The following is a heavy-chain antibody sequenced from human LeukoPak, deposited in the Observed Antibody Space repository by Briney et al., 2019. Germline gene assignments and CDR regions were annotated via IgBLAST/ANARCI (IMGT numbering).Heavy chain of an antibody. CDR2: INPSNGIT. Sequence: ASVKVSCKGSGYTISDSYIGWMRQAPGQGLEWMGRINPSNGITRFSQKFEGRVTLTRDTSANTAYMELTRLTSDDTAVYFCARRFRFGFSFAFNYWGQGTLVTVSS. CDR1: GYTISDSY. D-gene: IGHD3-16*01. CDR3: ARRFRFGFSFAFNY. J-gene: IGHJ4*02. V-gene: IGHV1-2*02.